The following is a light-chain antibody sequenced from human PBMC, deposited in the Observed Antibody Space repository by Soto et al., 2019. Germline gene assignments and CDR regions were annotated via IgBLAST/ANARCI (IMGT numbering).Light chain of an antibody. V-gene: IGKV3-20*01. Sequence: EYVSAQFPGTLNLSPGETATLSCRASQTITGTYLAWYQQKPGQAPRLLIHGASTRATGIPDRFSGGGTGTDFNLNISRVEPEDFAVYYCQQYPNWPPTFGQGTRLEI. CDR1: QTITGTY. J-gene: IGKJ5*01. CDR2: GAS. CDR3: QQYPNWPPT.